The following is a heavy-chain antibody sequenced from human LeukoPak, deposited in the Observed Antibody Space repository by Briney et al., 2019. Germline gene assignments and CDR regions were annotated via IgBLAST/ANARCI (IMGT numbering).Heavy chain of an antibody. Sequence: KPGGSLRLSCAASGFTFSDYYMSWIRQAPGKGLEWVSYISSSSSYTNYADSVKGRFTISRDNAKNSLYLQMNSLRAEDTAVYYCARAPTSWDTRGYWGQGTLVTVSS. J-gene: IGHJ4*02. D-gene: IGHD1-26*01. CDR2: ISSSSSYT. V-gene: IGHV3-11*06. CDR3: ARAPTSWDTRGY. CDR1: GFTFSDYY.